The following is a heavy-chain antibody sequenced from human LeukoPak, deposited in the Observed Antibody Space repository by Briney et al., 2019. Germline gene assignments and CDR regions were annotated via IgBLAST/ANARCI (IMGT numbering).Heavy chain of an antibody. J-gene: IGHJ4*02. CDR2: INHSGST. D-gene: IGHD2-2*01. CDR3: ARLKVLGYCSSTSCYGGRFFDY. Sequence: SETLSLTCTVSGGSISGSTYYWSWIRQPPGKGLEWIGEINHSGSTNYNPSLKSRVTISVDTSKNQFSLKLSSVTAADTAVYYCARLKVLGYCSSTSCYGGRFFDYWGQGTLVTVSS. CDR1: GGSISGSTYY. V-gene: IGHV4-39*07.